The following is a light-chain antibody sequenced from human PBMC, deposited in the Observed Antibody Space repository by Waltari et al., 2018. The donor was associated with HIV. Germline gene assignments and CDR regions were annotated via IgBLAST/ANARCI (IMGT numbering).Light chain of an antibody. CDR1: ALGDKF. V-gene: IGLV3-1*01. CDR3: QAWDDSTAI. CDR2: EHT. Sequence: SYEVTQPPSVAVSPGQTANITCSGDALGDKFAYRYQHKPGQSPVLVIYEHTKRPSGIPERFSGSNSGHAATLTISGTQAVDEADYYCQAWDDSTAIFGGGTKLTVL. J-gene: IGLJ2*01.